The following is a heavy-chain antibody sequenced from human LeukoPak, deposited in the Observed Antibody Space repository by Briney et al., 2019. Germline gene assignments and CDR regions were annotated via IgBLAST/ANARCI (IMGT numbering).Heavy chain of an antibody. V-gene: IGHV3-23*01. Sequence: GGSLRLSCAASGFTFTNYWMLWVRQAPGKGLEWVSAISGSGGSTYYADSVKGRFTISRDNSKNTLYLQMNSLRAEDTAVYYCAKDFLRFIAAADPFDYWGQGTLVTVSS. J-gene: IGHJ4*02. CDR1: GFTFTNYW. CDR2: ISGSGGST. D-gene: IGHD6-13*01. CDR3: AKDFLRFIAAADPFDY.